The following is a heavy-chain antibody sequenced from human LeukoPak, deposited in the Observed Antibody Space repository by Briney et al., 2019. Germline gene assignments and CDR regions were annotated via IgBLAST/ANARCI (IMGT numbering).Heavy chain of an antibody. CDR1: GFTFSNYW. Sequence: GGSLRLSCAASGFTFSNYWMNWVRQAPGKGLEWVSSISSSSSYIYYADSVKGRFTISRDNAKNSLYLQMNSLRAEDTAVYYCARSGYSSSWYPPTPSHRRGYFDYWGQGTLVTVSS. CDR2: ISSSSSYI. V-gene: IGHV3-21*01. D-gene: IGHD6-13*01. J-gene: IGHJ4*02. CDR3: ARSGYSSSWYPPTPSHRRGYFDY.